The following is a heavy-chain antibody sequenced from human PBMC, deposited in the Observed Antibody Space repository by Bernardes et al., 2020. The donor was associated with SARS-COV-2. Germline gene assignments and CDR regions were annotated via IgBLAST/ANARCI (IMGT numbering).Heavy chain of an antibody. CDR2: IDNRGDIV. J-gene: IGHJ6*02. V-gene: IGHV3-11*01. CDR3: AKGGSSSVSYYYGLDV. Sequence: GGSLRLSCAASGFSFSTYYMSWIRQAPGKGLEWISYIDNRGDIVYSADSVKGRFTISRDNAGNSLFLQMDSLRVEDTAVYYCAKGGSSSVSYYYGLDVWGQGTTVTVSS. D-gene: IGHD6-6*01. CDR1: GFSFSTYY.